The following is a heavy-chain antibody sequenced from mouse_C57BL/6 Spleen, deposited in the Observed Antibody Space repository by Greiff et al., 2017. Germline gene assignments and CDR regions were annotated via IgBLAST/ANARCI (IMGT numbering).Heavy chain of an antibody. CDR1: GYTFTSYW. Sequence: QVQLQQPGAELVRPGSSVKLSCKASGYTFTSYWMDWVKQRPGQGLEWIGNIYPSDSETHCNQKFKDKATLTVDKSSSTAYMQLSSLTSEDSAVYYCASRTTTGMYWYFDVWGTGTTVTVSS. D-gene: IGHD1-1*01. J-gene: IGHJ1*03. CDR2: IYPSDSET. CDR3: ASRTTTGMYWYFDV. V-gene: IGHV1-61*01.